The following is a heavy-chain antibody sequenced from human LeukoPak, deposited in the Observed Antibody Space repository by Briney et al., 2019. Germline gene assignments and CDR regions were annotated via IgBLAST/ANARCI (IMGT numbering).Heavy chain of an antibody. CDR2: IKQDGSEK. Sequence: GGSLRLSCAASGFTFSGNWMSWVRQAPGKGLEWVANIKQDGSEKYYVDSVKGRFTISRDNAKNSLYLQMNSLRAEDTAVYFCARSYGYSYGYSHFDYWGQGTLVTVSS. V-gene: IGHV3-7*01. CDR1: GFTFSGNW. J-gene: IGHJ4*02. D-gene: IGHD5-18*01. CDR3: ARSYGYSYGYSHFDY.